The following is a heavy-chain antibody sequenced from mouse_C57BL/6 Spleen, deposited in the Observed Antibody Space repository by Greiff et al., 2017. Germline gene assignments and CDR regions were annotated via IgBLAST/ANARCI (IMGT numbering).Heavy chain of an antibody. D-gene: IGHD2-4*01. CDR2: IYPRDGST. Sequence: QVQLKESDAELVKPGASVKISCKVSGYTFTDHTIHWMKQRPEQGLEWIGYIYPRDGSTKYNEKFKGKATLSADKSSSKAYMQLNSLTSEDSAVYFCARGVYYDPYFDYWGQGTTLTVSS. CDR1: GYTFTDHT. J-gene: IGHJ2*01. CDR3: ARGVYYDPYFDY. V-gene: IGHV1-78*01.